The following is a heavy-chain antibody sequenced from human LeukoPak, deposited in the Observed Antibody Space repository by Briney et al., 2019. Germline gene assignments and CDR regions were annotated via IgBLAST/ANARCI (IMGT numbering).Heavy chain of an antibody. J-gene: IGHJ5*02. CDR1: GYSFTNYW. D-gene: IGHD6-13*01. CDR2: IYPGNSRV. CDR3: ACRDLSSTWSYP. V-gene: IGHV5-51*01. Sequence: GESLKISCKGVGYSFTNYWIGWVRQMPGKGMEWMGVIYPGNSRVRYNPSFQGQVTISVDKSVSTAYLQWISLKASDTAMYYCACRDLSSTWSYPWGQGTLVTVSS.